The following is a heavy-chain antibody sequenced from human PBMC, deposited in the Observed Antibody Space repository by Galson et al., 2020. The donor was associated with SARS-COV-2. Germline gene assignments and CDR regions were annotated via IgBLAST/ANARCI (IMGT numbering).Heavy chain of an antibody. Sequence: SETLSLTCTVSGDSISRSSHYWGWIRQPPGKGLEWIGSIYFSGSTNYNPSLKSRVTISVDLSKNQVSLKLTPVTAADTAVYYCARESDAGAVDYWGQGTLVSVSS. CDR3: ARESDAGAVDY. CDR1: GDSISRSSHY. CDR2: IYFSGST. V-gene: IGHV4-39*07. D-gene: IGHD7-27*01. J-gene: IGHJ4*02.